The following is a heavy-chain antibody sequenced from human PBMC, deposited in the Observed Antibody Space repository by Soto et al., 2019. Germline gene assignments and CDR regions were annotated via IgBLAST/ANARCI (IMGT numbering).Heavy chain of an antibody. J-gene: IGHJ4*02. D-gene: IGHD4-17*01. Sequence: QLQLQESGSGLVKPSQTLSLTCAVSGGSISSGGYSWSWIRRAPGKGLEWIGYNYHSGSTYYSPSLNCRVTMSVDRSKNEFSLKLSSVTPADTAVYYCARASTTATPVDYWGQGTLVTVSS. CDR1: GGSISSGGYS. CDR3: ARASTTATPVDY. V-gene: IGHV4-30-2*01. CDR2: NYHSGST.